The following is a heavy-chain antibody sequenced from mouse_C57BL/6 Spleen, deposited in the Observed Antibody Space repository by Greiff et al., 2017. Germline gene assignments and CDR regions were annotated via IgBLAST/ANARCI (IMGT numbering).Heavy chain of an antibody. CDR3: TRCYGSSHWYFDV. Sequence: EVKLVESGTVLARPGASVKMSCKTSGYTFTSYWMHWVKQRPGQGLEWIGAIYPGNSDTSYNQKFKGKAKLTAVTSASTAYMELSSLTNEDSAVYYCTRCYGSSHWYFDVWGTGTTVTVSS. V-gene: IGHV1-5*01. CDR2: IYPGNSDT. D-gene: IGHD1-1*01. J-gene: IGHJ1*03. CDR1: GYTFTSYW.